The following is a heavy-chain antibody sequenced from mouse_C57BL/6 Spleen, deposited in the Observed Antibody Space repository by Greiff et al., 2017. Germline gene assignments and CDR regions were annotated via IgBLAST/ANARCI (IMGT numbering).Heavy chain of an antibody. D-gene: IGHD2-1*01. Sequence: QVQLQQSGAELVRPGASVTLSCKASGYTFTDYEMHWVKQTPVHGLEWIGAIDPETGGTAYNQKFKGKAILTADKSSSTAYMELRSLTSEDSAVYYCTRWGNYGNAGTRAMDYWGQGTSVTVSS. V-gene: IGHV1-15*01. J-gene: IGHJ4*01. CDR1: GYTFTDYE. CDR2: IDPETGGT. CDR3: TRWGNYGNAGTRAMDY.